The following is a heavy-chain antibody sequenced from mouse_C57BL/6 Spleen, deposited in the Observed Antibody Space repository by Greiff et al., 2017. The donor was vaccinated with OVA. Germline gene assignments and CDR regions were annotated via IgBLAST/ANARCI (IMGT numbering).Heavy chain of an antibody. J-gene: IGHJ4*01. CDR3: ARGMVTRAMDY. V-gene: IGHV1-53*01. CDR1: GYTFPSYW. CDR2: INPSNGGT. Sequence: QVQLQQPGTELVKPGASVKLSCKASGYTFPSYWMHWVKQRPGQGLAWIGNINPSNGGTNYNEKFKSKSTLTVDTSSSTAYMPLSSLTSEDSAVYYWARGMVTRAMDYWGQGTSVTVSS. D-gene: IGHD2-2*01.